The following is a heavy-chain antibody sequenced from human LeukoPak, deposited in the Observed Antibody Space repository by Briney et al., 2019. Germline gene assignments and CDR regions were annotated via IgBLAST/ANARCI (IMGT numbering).Heavy chain of an antibody. CDR1: GFTFSSYS. J-gene: IGHJ4*02. CDR2: ISSSSSYI. CDR3: ATFRNAFDY. V-gene: IGHV3-21*01. Sequence: GGSVRHYRAASGFTFSSYSMKWLRQAPGKRLEGGSSISSSSSYIYYADSVQGRFTSSRANAKNSLYLQMNSLRADDTAVYYCATFRNAFDYWGQGTLVTVSS. D-gene: IGHD2-8*01.